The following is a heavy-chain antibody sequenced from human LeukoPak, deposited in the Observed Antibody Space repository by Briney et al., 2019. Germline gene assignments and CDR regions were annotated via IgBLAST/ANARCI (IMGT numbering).Heavy chain of an antibody. CDR3: ASLGQGYYYDSSGYYYPY. D-gene: IGHD3-22*01. V-gene: IGHV4-34*01. Sequence: KPSETLSLTCTVSGGSISSYYWNWIRQPPGKGLEWIGEINHSGSTNYNPSLKSRVTISVDTSKNQFSLKLSSVTAADTAVYYCASLGQGYYYDSSGYYYPYWGQGTLVTVSS. J-gene: IGHJ4*02. CDR2: INHSGST. CDR1: GGSISSYY.